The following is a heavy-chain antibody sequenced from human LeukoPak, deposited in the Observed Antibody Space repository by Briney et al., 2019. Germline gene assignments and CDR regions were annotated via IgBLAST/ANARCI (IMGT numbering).Heavy chain of an antibody. CDR1: GSTFSSCC. CDR2: INSDGSAT. J-gene: IGHJ3*02. CDR3: ASVVGGYYPPVEGFDI. D-gene: IGHD3-3*01. Sequence: GGSLRLLCAASGSTFSSCCMHWVRQAPGKGLVWVSRINSDGSATNYADSVKGRFTISRDNAKNTVYLQMNSLRAEDTAVYYCASVVGGYYPPVEGFDIWGQGTMVTVSS. V-gene: IGHV3-74*01.